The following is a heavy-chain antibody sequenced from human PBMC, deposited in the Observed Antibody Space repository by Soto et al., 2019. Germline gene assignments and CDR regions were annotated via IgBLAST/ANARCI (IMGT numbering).Heavy chain of an antibody. CDR2: ISGSGGST. CDR1: GFTFSGYA. D-gene: IGHD1-26*01. CDR3: AKGNASGSYYYFDY. Sequence: AGGSLRLSCAASGFTFSGYAMSWVRQAPEKGLEWVSGISGSGGSTYYADSVKGRFTISRDNSKNTLYLQMNSLRAEDTAVYYCAKGNASGSYYYFDYWGQGTLVTVSS. J-gene: IGHJ4*02. V-gene: IGHV3-23*01.